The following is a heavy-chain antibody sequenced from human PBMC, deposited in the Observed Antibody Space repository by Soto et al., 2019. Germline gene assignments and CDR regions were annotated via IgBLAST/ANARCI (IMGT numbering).Heavy chain of an antibody. CDR2: IYYSGFT. V-gene: IGHV4-59*12. CDR3: ARDVEKYGWFDP. Sequence: SETLSLTCNVSGGSISNSYWTWIRQPPGKRLEWIGYIYYSGFTTYNPSLKSRVTMSIDTSKSQFSLKLRSVTSADTAVYYCARDVEKYGWFDPWGQGTLVTVSS. J-gene: IGHJ5*02. CDR1: GGSISNSY. D-gene: IGHD2-2*01.